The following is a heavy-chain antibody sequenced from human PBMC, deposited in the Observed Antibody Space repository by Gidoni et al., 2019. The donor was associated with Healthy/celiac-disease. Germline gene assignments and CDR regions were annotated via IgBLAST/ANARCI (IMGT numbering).Heavy chain of an antibody. CDR2: ISWNSGSI. J-gene: IGHJ3*02. CDR1: CFTFQDSA. V-gene: IGHV3-9*01. CDR3: AKDISFVTVVTQWGEAVDI. Sequence: EVKLVESGEGLVQPCRSLSLSCAASCFTFQDSAIHWVRQAPGKGLEWVAGISWNSGSIGYADSVKGRFTISRDNAKNSLYLQMNSLRAEDTALYYCAKDISFVTVVTQWGEAVDIWGQGTMVTVSS. D-gene: IGHD2-15*01.